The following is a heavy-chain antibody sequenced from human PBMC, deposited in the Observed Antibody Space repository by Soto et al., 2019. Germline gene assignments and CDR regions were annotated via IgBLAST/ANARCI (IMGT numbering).Heavy chain of an antibody. V-gene: IGHV1-18*01. CDR3: ARLGRTLGYSYGYDY. CDR2: INTHNGNT. D-gene: IGHD5-18*01. Sequence: ASVKVSCKASGYTFTTYGISWVRQAPGEGLEWLGWINTHNGNTNYAQNLQGRVFMTADTSTNTAYMELRSLRSEDTAVYYCARLGRTLGYSYGYDYWGQGTLVTVSS. CDR1: GYTFTTYG. J-gene: IGHJ4*02.